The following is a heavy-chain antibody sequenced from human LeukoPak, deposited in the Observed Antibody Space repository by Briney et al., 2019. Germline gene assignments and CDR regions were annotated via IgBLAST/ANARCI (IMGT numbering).Heavy chain of an antibody. V-gene: IGHV5-51*01. CDR2: IYPGDFDT. CDR1: GYTFTTYW. CDR3: ARSEGHCSDGACYAQKVIDH. Sequence: GESLKISCKGSGYTFTTYWIGWVRQMPGKGLEWMGIIYPGDFDTRYSPSFQGQVTISVGKSINTAYLQWRSLKASDTAMYYCARSEGHCSDGACYAQKVIDHWGQGTLVTVSS. D-gene: IGHD2-15*01. J-gene: IGHJ4*02.